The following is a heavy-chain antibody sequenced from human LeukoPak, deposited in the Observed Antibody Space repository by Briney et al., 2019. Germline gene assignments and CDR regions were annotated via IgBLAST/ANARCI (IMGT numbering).Heavy chain of an antibody. Sequence: PGGSLRLSCAASGFTFSSYAMSWVRQAPGKGLEWVSAISGSGGSTYYADSVKGRFTISRDNSKNTLYLQMNSLRAEDTAVYYCAKETTMIVVAPATFDYWGQGTLVTVSS. J-gene: IGHJ4*02. V-gene: IGHV3-23*01. CDR2: ISGSGGST. CDR1: GFTFSSYA. CDR3: AKETTMIVVAPATFDY. D-gene: IGHD3-22*01.